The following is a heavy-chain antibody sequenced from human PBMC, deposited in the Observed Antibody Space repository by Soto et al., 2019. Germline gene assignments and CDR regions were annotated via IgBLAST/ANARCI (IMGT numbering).Heavy chain of an antibody. CDR2: IYYSGRT. CDR3: ARDGGYCSGGSCYSVADYYYGMDV. CDR1: GGSISSGGYY. V-gene: IGHV4-31*03. J-gene: IGHJ6*02. Sequence: QVQLQESGPGLVKPSQTLSLTCTVSGGSISSGGYYWSWIRQHPGKGLEWIGYIYYSGRTYYNPSLKSRVTISVDTSKNQFSLKLSSVTAADTAVYYCARDGGYCSGGSCYSVADYYYGMDVWGQGTTVTVSS. D-gene: IGHD2-15*01.